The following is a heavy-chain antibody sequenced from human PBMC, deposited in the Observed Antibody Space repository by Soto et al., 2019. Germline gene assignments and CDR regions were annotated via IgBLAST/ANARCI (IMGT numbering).Heavy chain of an antibody. J-gene: IGHJ6*02. Sequence: PGGSLRLACAASGFTFSDYYMSWIRQAPGKGLEWVSYISSSGSTIYYADSVKGRFTISRDNAKNSLYLQMNSLRAEGTAVYYCARVGNYDFWSGYYTDYYGLDVWGQGTTVTVSS. CDR1: GFTFSDYY. D-gene: IGHD3-3*01. CDR2: ISSSGSTI. CDR3: ARVGNYDFWSGYYTDYYGLDV. V-gene: IGHV3-11*01.